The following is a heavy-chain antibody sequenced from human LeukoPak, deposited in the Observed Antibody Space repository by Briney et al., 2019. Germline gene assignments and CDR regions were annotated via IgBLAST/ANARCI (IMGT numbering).Heavy chain of an antibody. J-gene: IGHJ5*02. D-gene: IGHD2-2*02. CDR2: IYYSGST. CDR1: GGSISSYY. CDR3: ARNGCSSTSCYKDWFDP. Sequence: SETLSLTCTVSGGSISSYYWSWIRQPPGKGLEWIGYIYYSGSTNYNPSLKSRVTISVDTSKNQFSLKLSPVTAADTAVYYCARNGCSSTSCYKDWFDPWGQGTLVAVSS. V-gene: IGHV4-59*01.